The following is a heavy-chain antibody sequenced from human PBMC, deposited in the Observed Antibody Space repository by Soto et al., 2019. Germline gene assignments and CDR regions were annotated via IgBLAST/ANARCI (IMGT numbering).Heavy chain of an antibody. CDR3: ASDVGSFGY. CDR1: GFTFSSYA. D-gene: IGHD3-10*01. J-gene: IGHJ4*02. V-gene: IGHV3-30-3*01. Sequence: QVQLVESGGGVVQPGRSLRLSCAASGFTFSSYAMHWVRQAPGKGLEWVAVISYDGSNKYYADSVKGRFTISRDNSKNTLYLQMTSLRAEDTAVYYCASDVGSFGYWGQGTLVTVSS. CDR2: ISYDGSNK.